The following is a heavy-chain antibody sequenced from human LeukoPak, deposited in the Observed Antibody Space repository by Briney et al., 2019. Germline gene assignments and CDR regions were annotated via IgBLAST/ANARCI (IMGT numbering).Heavy chain of an antibody. CDR2: INHSGST. Sequence: SETLSLTCAVYGGSFSGYYWSWIRQPPGKGLEWIGEINHSGSTNYNPSLKSRVTISVDTSKNQFSLKLSSVTAADTAVYYCVRGPWGSWYVLDYWGQGTLVTVSS. V-gene: IGHV4-34*01. CDR1: GGSFSGYY. J-gene: IGHJ4*02. CDR3: VRGPWGSWYVLDY. D-gene: IGHD6-13*01.